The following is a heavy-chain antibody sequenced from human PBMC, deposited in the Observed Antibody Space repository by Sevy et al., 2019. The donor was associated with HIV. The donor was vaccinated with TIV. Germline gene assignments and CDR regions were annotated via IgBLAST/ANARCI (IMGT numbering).Heavy chain of an antibody. CDR3: ARGVVGLINWFDP. CDR1: GFTFSSYE. Sequence: GGSLRLYCAASGFTFSSYEMNWVRRAPGKGLEWVSYLSSSGSTIDYADSVKGRITISRDNAKNSLYLQMNSLRAEDTAVYYSARGVVGLINWFDPWGQGTLVTVSS. J-gene: IGHJ5*02. D-gene: IGHD2-15*01. V-gene: IGHV3-48*03. CDR2: LSSSGSTI.